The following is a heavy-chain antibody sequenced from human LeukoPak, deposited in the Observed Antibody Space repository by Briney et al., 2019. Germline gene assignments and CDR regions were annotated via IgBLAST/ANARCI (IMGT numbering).Heavy chain of an antibody. J-gene: IGHJ4*02. CDR3: ARGSGIVSMWDYFDY. CDR2: ISGSGGST. D-gene: IGHD3-10*02. Sequence: GGSLRLSCAASGFTFSSYAMSWVRQAPGKGLEWVSGISGSGGSTYYADSVKGRFTISRAKNTLYLQMNSLRAEDTAVYYCARGSGIVSMWDYFDYWGQGTLVTVSS. V-gene: IGHV3-23*01. CDR1: GFTFSSYA.